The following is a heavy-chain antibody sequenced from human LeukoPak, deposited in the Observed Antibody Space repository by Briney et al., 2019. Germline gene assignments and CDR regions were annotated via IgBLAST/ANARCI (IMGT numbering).Heavy chain of an antibody. J-gene: IGHJ4*02. CDR2: ISSSGSTI. CDR1: GFTFSSYE. D-gene: IGHD1-26*01. CDR3: ASEVGATNYFDY. Sequence: GGSLRLSCAASGFTFSSYEMNWVRQAPGKGLEWVSYISSSGSTIYYADPVKGRFTISRDNAKNSLYLQMNSLRAEDTAVYYCASEVGATNYFDYWGQGTLVTVSS. V-gene: IGHV3-48*03.